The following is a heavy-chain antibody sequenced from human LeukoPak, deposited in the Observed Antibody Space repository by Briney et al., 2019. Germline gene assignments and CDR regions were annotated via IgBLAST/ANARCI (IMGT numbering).Heavy chain of an antibody. CDR1: GYSISSGYY. Sequence: SETLSLTCTVSGYSISSGYYWGWIRQPPGKGLEWIGSIYHSGNTYYNPSLKSRVTMSVDTSRNQFSLKLSSVTAADTAVYYCARVPTVTFFDYWGQGTLVTVSS. D-gene: IGHD4-17*01. CDR2: IYHSGNT. V-gene: IGHV4-38-2*02. J-gene: IGHJ4*02. CDR3: ARVPTVTFFDY.